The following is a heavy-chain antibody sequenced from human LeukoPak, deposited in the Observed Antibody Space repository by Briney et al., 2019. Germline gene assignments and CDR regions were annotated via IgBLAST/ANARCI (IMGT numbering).Heavy chain of an antibody. Sequence: GGSLRLSCAASGFTFSESTMHWVRQGSGKGLEWVGRIRTKPKSYATEYAASVKGRFTIPRDDSKNAAYLQMNSLKTEDTAVYYCTRGGYGGNYYGIDYWGQGTLVTVSS. D-gene: IGHD1-26*01. CDR1: GFTFSEST. V-gene: IGHV3-73*01. CDR2: IRTKPKSYAT. CDR3: TRGGYGGNYYGIDY. J-gene: IGHJ4*02.